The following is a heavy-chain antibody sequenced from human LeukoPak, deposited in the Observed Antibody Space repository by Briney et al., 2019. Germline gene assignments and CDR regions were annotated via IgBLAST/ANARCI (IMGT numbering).Heavy chain of an antibody. D-gene: IGHD3-10*01. CDR1: GFTVNKKH. CDR3: ELFYLGSGTSDAFDI. CDR2: IYSGGST. Sequence: GGSLRLSCAASGFTVNKKHMTWARQAPGKGLERVSVIYSGGSTYYADSVKGRFTISRDNSKNTPNLQMNSLRVEDTAVYYCELFYLGSGTSDAFDIWGHGTMVTVSS. J-gene: IGHJ3*02. V-gene: IGHV3-66*01.